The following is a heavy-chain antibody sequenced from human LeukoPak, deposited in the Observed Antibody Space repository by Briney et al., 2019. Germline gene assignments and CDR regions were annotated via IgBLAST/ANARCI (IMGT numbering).Heavy chain of an antibody. J-gene: IGHJ4*02. V-gene: IGHV4-31*03. CDR2: IYYSGST. CDR3: ARDDTYSGFDY. Sequence: PSETLSLTCTVSGGSISSGGYYWSWIRQHPGKGLEWIGYIYYSGSTYYNSSLKSRVTISVDTSKNQFSLKLSSVTAADTAVYYCARDDTYSGFDYWGQGTLVTVSS. CDR1: GGSISSGGYY. D-gene: IGHD4-11*01.